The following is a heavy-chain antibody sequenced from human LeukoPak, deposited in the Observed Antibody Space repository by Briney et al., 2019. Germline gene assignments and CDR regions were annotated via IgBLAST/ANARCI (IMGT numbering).Heavy chain of an antibody. J-gene: IGHJ4*02. D-gene: IGHD1-26*01. CDR2: ISYDGSNK. Sequence: GGSLRLPCAASGFTFSSYGMHWVRQAPGKGLEWVAVISYDGSNKYYADSVKGRFTISRDNSKNTLYLQMNSLRAEDTAVYYCARDRGATDYWGQGTLVTVSS. CDR1: GFTFSSYG. CDR3: ARDRGATDY. V-gene: IGHV3-30*03.